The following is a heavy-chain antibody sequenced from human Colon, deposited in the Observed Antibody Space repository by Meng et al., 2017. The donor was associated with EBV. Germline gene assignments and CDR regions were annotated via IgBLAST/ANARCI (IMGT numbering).Heavy chain of an antibody. D-gene: IGHD3-10*01. CDR3: ARGLAWFRELLSINWFDP. Sequence: QVPLQQWGPGLVTPSENLSLTCAVYGGSFSGYYWTCIRQPPRKGLEWIGEINHSGSTNYNPSLKSRVTISVDTSKNQFSLKLSSVTAADTAVYYCARGLAWFRELLSINWFDPWGQGTLVTV. CDR2: INHSGST. V-gene: IGHV4-34*02. J-gene: IGHJ5*02. CDR1: GGSFSGYY.